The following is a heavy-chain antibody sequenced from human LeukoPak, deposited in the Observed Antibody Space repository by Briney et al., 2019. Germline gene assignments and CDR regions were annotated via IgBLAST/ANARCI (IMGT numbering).Heavy chain of an antibody. CDR1: GYTFSGFY. J-gene: IGHJ6*03. CDR2: INPNSGVT. Sequence: ASVKVSCKASGYTFSGFYIHWVRQAPGQGLEWMGWINPNSGVTNYAQKLQGRVTITRDTSIDTAYMQLSRLRSDDTAVYYCARDGVVVPAASYYYYYYMDVWGKGTTVTVSS. CDR3: ARDGVVVPAASYYYYYYMDV. D-gene: IGHD2-2*01. V-gene: IGHV1-2*02.